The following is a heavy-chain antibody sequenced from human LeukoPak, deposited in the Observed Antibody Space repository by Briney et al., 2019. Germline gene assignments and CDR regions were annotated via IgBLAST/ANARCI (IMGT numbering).Heavy chain of an antibody. CDR1: GGSISSYY. V-gene: IGHV4-59*01. D-gene: IGHD3-3*01. Sequence: SETLSLTCTVSGGSISSYYWSWLRQPPGKGLEWIGYIYYSGSTNYNPSLKSRVTISVDTSKNQFSLKLSSVTAADTAVYYCARGVPDDFWSGYYTPVWGQGTLVTVSS. J-gene: IGHJ4*02. CDR2: IYYSGST. CDR3: ARGVPDDFWSGYYTPV.